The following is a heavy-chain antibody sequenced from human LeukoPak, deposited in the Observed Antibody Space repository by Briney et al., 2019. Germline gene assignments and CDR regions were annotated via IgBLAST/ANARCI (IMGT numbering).Heavy chain of an antibody. CDR3: AKGGYCSGGSRSFDY. Sequence: ASVKVSCKASGYTFTGYYMHWVRQAPGQGLEWMGWINPNSGGTNYAQKFQGRVTMTRDTSISTAYMELSRLRSDDTAVYYCAKGGYCSGGSRSFDYWGQGTLVTVSS. D-gene: IGHD2-15*01. CDR2: INPNSGGT. CDR1: GYTFTGYY. J-gene: IGHJ4*02. V-gene: IGHV1-2*02.